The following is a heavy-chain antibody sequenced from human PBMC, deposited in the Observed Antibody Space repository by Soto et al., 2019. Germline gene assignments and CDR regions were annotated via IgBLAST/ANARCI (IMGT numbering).Heavy chain of an antibody. Sequence: GSLILSCAATGFTFTHYRIHWVRQAPGKGLVWVSRVNSDGSSTNYADAVKGRFTISRDNSKNMAYIQMNNLTVEDTGVYYCAKAGDWNYVYDFWGQGTLVTVSS. CDR3: AKAGDWNYVYDF. CDR2: VNSDGSST. J-gene: IGHJ4*02. D-gene: IGHD1-7*01. V-gene: IGHV3-74*01. CDR1: GFTFTHYR.